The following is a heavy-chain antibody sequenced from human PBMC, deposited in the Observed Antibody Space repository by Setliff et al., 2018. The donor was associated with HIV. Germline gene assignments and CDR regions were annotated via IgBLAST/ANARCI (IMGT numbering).Heavy chain of an antibody. V-gene: IGHV3-21*05. CDR3: ARDRGYDLDYFDY. Sequence: PGESLKISCAASGFTFSSYSMNWVRQAPGKGLEWVSYIGSLGDKEYADSVKGRFTISRDNARKSVYLQIDSLRAEDTAVYYCARDRGYDLDYFDYWGQGTLVTVSS. CDR1: GFTFSSYS. CDR2: IGSLGDK. J-gene: IGHJ4*02. D-gene: IGHD5-12*01.